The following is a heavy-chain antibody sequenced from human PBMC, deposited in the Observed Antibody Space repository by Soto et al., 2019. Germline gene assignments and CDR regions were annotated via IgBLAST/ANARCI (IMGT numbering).Heavy chain of an antibody. CDR3: ARGLVVLRYFDWSVDAFDI. D-gene: IGHD3-9*01. CDR2: MNPNSGNT. CDR1: GYTFTSYD. Sequence: QVQLVQSGAEVKKPGASVKVSCKASGYTFTSYDINWVRQATGQGHEWMGWMNPNSGNTGYAQKFQGRVTMTRNTSISTAYMELSSLRSEDTAVYYCARGLVVLRYFDWSVDAFDIWGQGTMVTVSS. V-gene: IGHV1-8*01. J-gene: IGHJ3*02.